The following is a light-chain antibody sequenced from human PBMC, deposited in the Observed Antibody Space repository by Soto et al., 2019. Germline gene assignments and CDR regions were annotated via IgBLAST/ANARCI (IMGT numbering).Light chain of an antibody. Sequence: QSALTQPASVSGSPGQSITISCIGTSSDVGGYNYVSWYQQHPGRAPKLMIYDVSNRPSGVSNRFSGSKSGNTASLTISGLQAEDEANYYCSSFTSSSTQVFGGGTQLTAL. CDR1: SSDVGGYNY. CDR3: SSFTSSSTQV. CDR2: DVS. J-gene: IGLJ2*01. V-gene: IGLV2-14*01.